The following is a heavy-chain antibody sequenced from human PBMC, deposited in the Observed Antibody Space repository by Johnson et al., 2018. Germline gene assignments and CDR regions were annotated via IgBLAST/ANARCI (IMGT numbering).Heavy chain of an antibody. CDR2: IFHSGDT. V-gene: IGHV4-4*02. CDR1: GGSIRNFNW. Sequence: QVQLQESGPGLVKASGTLSLACPVSGGSIRNFNWWSWVRQPPGKGLEWIGEIFHSGDTKYNPSLKSRVSISIDKSNNQFPLRLSSVTAPDTAMYYCARAGKNYNSGWFFDDWGQGTRVNVYS. CDR3: ARAGKNYNSGWFFDD. J-gene: IGHJ4*02. D-gene: IGHD6-19*01.